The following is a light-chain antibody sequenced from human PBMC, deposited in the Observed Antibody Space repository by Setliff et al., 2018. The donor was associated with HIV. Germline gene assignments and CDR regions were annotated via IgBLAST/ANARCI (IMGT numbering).Light chain of an antibody. CDR3: QSYDSSLSGYV. CDR1: SSNIGSNY. V-gene: IGLV1-47*01. Sequence: QSVLAQPPSASGTPGQRVTISCSGSSSNIGSNYVYWYQQLPGTAPKLLIYRNNQRPSGVPDRFSGSKSGTSASLAITGLQADDEADYYCQSYDSSLSGYVFGTGTKGTVL. J-gene: IGLJ1*01. CDR2: RNN.